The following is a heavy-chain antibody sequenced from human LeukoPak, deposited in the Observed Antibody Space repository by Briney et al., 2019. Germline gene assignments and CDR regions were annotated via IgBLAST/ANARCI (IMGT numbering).Heavy chain of an antibody. CDR1: GFSLNSSGVG. J-gene: IGHJ5*02. CDR3: AHSSRSSGWSPWFDP. V-gene: IGHV2-5*02. CDR2: IYWDDDK. Sequence: SGPTLVKPTQTLTVTCTVSGFSLNSSGVGVGWIRQPPGKALEWLALIYWDDDKRYSPSLKSRLTITKDTSKNQVVLTMTNMDPVDTATYYCAHSSRSSGWSPWFDPWGQGTLVTVSS. D-gene: IGHD6-19*01.